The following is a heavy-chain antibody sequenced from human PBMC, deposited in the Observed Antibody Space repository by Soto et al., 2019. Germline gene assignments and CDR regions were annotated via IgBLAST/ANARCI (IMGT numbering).Heavy chain of an antibody. D-gene: IGHD3-3*01. V-gene: IGHV1-2*02. CDR1: GYTFTGYF. J-gene: IGHJ5*02. CDR2: MNPNSGAT. Sequence: ASVKVSCKASGYTFTGYFMHWVRQAPGQGLEWMGWMNPNSGATKYAQKFQGRVTLSRDTSISTAYMELSGLRSDDTAVYYCARGGGTILAPLPWGQGTLVTSPQ. CDR3: ARGGGTILAPLP.